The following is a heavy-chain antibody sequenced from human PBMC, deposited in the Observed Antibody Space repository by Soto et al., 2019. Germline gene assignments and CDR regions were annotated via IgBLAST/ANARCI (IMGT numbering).Heavy chain of an antibody. CDR2: IYYSGST. CDR3: ARRYGGGFDY. J-gene: IGHJ4*02. D-gene: IGHD3-10*01. CDR1: GGSISSSSYY. V-gene: IGHV4-39*01. Sequence: PSETLSLTCTVSGGSISSSSYYWGWIRQPPGKGLEWIGIIYYSGSTYYNPSLKSRVTLSVDTSKNQFSLKLSSVTAADTAVYYCARRYGGGFDYWGQGTLVT.